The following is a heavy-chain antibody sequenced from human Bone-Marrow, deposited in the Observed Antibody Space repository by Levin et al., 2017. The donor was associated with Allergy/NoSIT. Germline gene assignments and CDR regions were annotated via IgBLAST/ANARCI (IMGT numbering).Heavy chain of an antibody. V-gene: IGHV3-30-3*01. CDR3: ARDYGGNNNYFDY. J-gene: IGHJ4*02. D-gene: IGHD4-23*01. CDR1: GFTFSSYA. CDR2: ISYDGSNK. Sequence: GESLKISCAASGFTFSSYAMHWVRQAPGKGLEWVAVISYDGSNKYYADSVKGRFTISRDNSKNTLYLQMNSLRAEDTAVYYCARDYGGNNNYFDYWGQGTLVTVSS.